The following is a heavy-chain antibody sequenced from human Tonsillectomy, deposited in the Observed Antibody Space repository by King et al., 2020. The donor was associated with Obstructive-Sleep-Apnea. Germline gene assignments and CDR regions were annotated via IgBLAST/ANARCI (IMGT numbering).Heavy chain of an antibody. CDR1: GYTFTSYG. CDR3: SRVQVDIVATTYYYYGMDV. CDR2: ISAYNGNT. Sequence: VQLVESGAEVKNPGASVKVSCKASGYTFTSYGISWVRQAPGQGLEWLGWISAYNGNTNYAQKVQGRVTKTTATSTTTAYMELRSLRSDDTAVYYCSRVQVDIVATTYYYYGMDVWGQGTTVTVSS. J-gene: IGHJ6*02. V-gene: IGHV1-18*01. D-gene: IGHD5-12*01.